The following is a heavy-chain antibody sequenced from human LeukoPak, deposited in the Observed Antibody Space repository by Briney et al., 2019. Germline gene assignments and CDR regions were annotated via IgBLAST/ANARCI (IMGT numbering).Heavy chain of an antibody. CDR1: GFTFSSYG. Sequence: GGSLRLSCAASGFTFSSYGMHWVRQAPGKGLEWVAFIRYDGSNRYYADSVKGRFTISRDNSKNTLYLQMNSLRAEDTAVYYCAKEDYDAFDIWGQGTMVTVSS. J-gene: IGHJ3*02. D-gene: IGHD4-11*01. CDR2: IRYDGSNR. V-gene: IGHV3-30*02. CDR3: AKEDYDAFDI.